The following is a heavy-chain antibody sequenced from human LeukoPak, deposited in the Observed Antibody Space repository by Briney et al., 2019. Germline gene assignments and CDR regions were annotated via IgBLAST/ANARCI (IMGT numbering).Heavy chain of an antibody. J-gene: IGHJ4*02. Sequence: GGSLRLSWVASGFIFTSYGMHWVRQAPGKGLQWVALISSNGNNERYADSVKGRFSISRDNSKNTMYLRMNSLRAEDTAIYYCTGIKYSTSWSGDYWGQGALVIVSS. CDR3: TGIKYSTSWSGDY. D-gene: IGHD6-13*01. V-gene: IGHV3-30*19. CDR1: GFIFTSYG. CDR2: ISSNGNNE.